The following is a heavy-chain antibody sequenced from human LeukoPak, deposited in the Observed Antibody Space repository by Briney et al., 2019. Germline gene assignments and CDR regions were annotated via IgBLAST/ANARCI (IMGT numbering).Heavy chain of an antibody. D-gene: IGHD1-14*01. CDR3: ARQPDRRQVAL. CDR1: GGSISSYY. J-gene: IGHJ4*02. CDR2: IHNSGIT. Sequence: SEALSLTCTVSGGSISSYYWSWIRQPPGEGLEWIAYIHNSGITSYKPSLKSRVTISVDTSKNQFSLELSSVTAADTAVYYCARQPDRRQVALWGQGTLVTVSS. V-gene: IGHV4-59*08.